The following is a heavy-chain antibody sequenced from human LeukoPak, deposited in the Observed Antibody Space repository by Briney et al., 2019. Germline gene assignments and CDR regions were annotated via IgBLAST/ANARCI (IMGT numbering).Heavy chain of an antibody. CDR3: ARSLPYGTTWYGRSDF. V-gene: IGHV3-74*01. CDR1: GFTFTNYW. Sequence: GGSLRLSCAASGFTFTNYWMHWVRQAPGMGLVWVSRLPPDELDIIYADSVKGRFTVSRDNAKNTVYLQMNSLRAEDTAIYYCARSLPYGTTWYGRSDFWGQGTLVTVSS. J-gene: IGHJ4*02. D-gene: IGHD6-13*01. CDR2: LPPDELDI.